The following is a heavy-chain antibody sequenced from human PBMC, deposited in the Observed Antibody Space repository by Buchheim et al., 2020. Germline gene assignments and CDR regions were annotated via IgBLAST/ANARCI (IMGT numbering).Heavy chain of an antibody. CDR2: ISSSSSYI. CDR1: GFTFSSYS. J-gene: IGHJ5*02. V-gene: IGHV3-21*01. D-gene: IGHD6-19*01. CDR3: ARERPGWYNWFDP. Sequence: EVQLVESGGGLVKPGGSLRLSCAASGFTFSSYSMNWVRQAPGKGLEWVSSISSSSSYIYYADSVKGRFTFTSDNAKKSMYLQMNSLRAEDTAVYYCARERPGWYNWFDPWGQGTL.